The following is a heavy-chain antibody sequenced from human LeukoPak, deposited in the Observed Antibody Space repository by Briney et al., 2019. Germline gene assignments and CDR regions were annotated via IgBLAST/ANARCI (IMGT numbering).Heavy chain of an antibody. CDR1: GFIFSNYG. CDR2: IRYGESNK. CDR3: ATMQWLEGVDWFDP. Sequence: PGGSLRLSCAASGFIFSNYGMHWVRQAPGKGLEWVAFIRYGESNKFYADSVKGRFTISRDNSKNTLFLQMNSLRAEDTAVYYCATMQWLEGVDWFDPWGQGTLVTVSS. J-gene: IGHJ5*02. V-gene: IGHV3-30*02. D-gene: IGHD6-19*01.